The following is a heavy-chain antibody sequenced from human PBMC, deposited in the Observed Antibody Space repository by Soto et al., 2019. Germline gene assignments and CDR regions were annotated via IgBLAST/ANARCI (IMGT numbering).Heavy chain of an antibody. J-gene: IGHJ6*02. CDR3: ARRGYCSSTYCYTGVGGYFYGMDV. V-gene: IGHV3-7*03. CDR1: GFTFSSYW. D-gene: IGHD2-2*02. Sequence: EVQLVESGGGLVQPGGSLRLSCAGSGFTFSSYWMSWVRQAPGKGLEWVANIKQDGSEKYYVDSVKGRFTISRDNAKNSLYLEMNNLRAEDTAVYYCARRGYCSSTYCYTGVGGYFYGMDVWGQGTTVTVSS. CDR2: IKQDGSEK.